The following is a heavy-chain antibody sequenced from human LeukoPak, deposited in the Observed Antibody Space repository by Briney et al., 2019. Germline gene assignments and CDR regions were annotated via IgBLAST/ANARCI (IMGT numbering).Heavy chain of an antibody. CDR2: LYPSVSP. J-gene: IGHJ6*03. V-gene: IGHV4-4*07. Sequence: SETLSLTCTVSGGPIYSYYWSWLRQPAGKGLEWIGRLYPSVSPNYNPSLKSRVSMSVDTSKNQLALNLRAVTAADTAVYYCARLKFYDSTGYSPGHYMDVWGKGITVTVS. CDR1: GGPIYSYY. D-gene: IGHD3-22*01. CDR3: ARLKFYDSTGYSPGHYMDV.